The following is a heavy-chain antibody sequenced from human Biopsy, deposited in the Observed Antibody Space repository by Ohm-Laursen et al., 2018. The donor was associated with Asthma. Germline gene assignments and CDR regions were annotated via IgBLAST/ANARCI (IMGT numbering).Heavy chain of an antibody. Sequence: GASVKVSCKASGDSLGSFINYAISWVRQASRQGLEWMGGLIPVLGTADYAPMFEGRVTITADESTSTAYSELTSLRFEDTAVYYCARGYSGTDRIVYYYSGMEVWGQGTTVTVSS. J-gene: IGHJ6*02. V-gene: IGHV1-69*13. CDR2: LIPVLGTA. D-gene: IGHD5-12*01. CDR1: GDSLGSFINYA. CDR3: ARGYSGTDRIVYYYSGMEV.